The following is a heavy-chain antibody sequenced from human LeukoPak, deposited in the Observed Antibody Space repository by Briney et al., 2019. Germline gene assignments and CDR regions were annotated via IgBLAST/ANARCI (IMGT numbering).Heavy chain of an antibody. V-gene: IGHV1-69*05. J-gene: IGHJ4*02. D-gene: IGHD3-22*01. CDR3: ASGNIVGSSGYYYYYFDY. Sequence: SVKVSCKASGGTFSSYAISWVRQAPGQGLEWMGGIIPIFGTANYAQKFQGRVTITTDESTSTAYVELSSLRSEDTAVYYCASGNIVGSSGYYYYYFDYWGQGTLVTVSS. CDR2: IIPIFGTA. CDR1: GGTFSSYA.